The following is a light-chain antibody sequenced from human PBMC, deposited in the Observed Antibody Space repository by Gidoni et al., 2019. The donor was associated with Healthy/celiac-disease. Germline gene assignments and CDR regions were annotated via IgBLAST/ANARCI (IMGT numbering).Light chain of an antibody. CDR1: QSVSSN. CDR2: GAS. J-gene: IGKJ2*04. CDR3: QQYNNWHPKGS. V-gene: IGKV3-15*01. Sequence: EIVLTQSPATLSVSPGERATLPCRASQSVSSNLAWYQQKPGQAPRLLIYGASTRATGIPARFSGSGYGTEFTLTISSLQSEDFAVYNCQQYNNWHPKGSFGQGTKLEIK.